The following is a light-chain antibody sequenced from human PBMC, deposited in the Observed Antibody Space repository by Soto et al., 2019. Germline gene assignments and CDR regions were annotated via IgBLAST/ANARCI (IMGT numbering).Light chain of an antibody. CDR3: QVWDSSLVV. CDR2: RDT. CDR1: NIGSKN. J-gene: IGLJ2*01. Sequence: SYELTQALSVSAALGQTARITCGGNNIGSKNVHWYQQKPGQAPVVVIYRDTNRPSGIPERFSGSSSGNTATLTISRAQAGDEADYYCQVWDSSLVVFGGGTKLTVL. V-gene: IGLV3-9*01.